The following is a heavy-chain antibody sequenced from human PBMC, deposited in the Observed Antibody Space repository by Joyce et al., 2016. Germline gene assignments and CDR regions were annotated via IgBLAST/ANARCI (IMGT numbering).Heavy chain of an antibody. V-gene: IGHV3-11*01. D-gene: IGHD2-2*01. CDR3: ARGPGYCSTTTCSPGDGMDV. CDR1: GFTFSDYY. J-gene: IGHJ6*02. Sequence: QVQLVESGGGLVKPGGSLRLSCAASGFTFSDYYMSWIRQAPGKGLEWVSYISSTGSTIYYADYVKGRFTMSRNNAKNSLYLQMNSLRAEDTAVYYCARGPGYCSTTTCSPGDGMDVWGQGTTVTVSS. CDR2: ISSTGSTI.